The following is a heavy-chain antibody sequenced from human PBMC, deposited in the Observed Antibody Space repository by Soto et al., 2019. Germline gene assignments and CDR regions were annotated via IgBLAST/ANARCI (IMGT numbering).Heavy chain of an antibody. D-gene: IGHD3-10*01. CDR1: GGTFSSYA. J-gene: IGHJ6*04. CDR3: ARESAAMVRGVIRAEYYYYGMDV. V-gene: IGHV1-69*13. Sequence: SVKVSCKASGGTFSSYAISWVRQAPGQGLEWMGGIIPIFGTANYAQKFQGRVTITADESTSTAYMELSSLRSEDTAVYYCARESAAMVRGVIRAEYYYYGMDVWGKGTTVTVSS. CDR2: IIPIFGTA.